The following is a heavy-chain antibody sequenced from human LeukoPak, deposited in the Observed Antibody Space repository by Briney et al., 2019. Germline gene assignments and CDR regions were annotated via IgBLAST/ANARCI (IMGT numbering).Heavy chain of an antibody. D-gene: IGHD1-26*01. CDR1: GGSISSSGHY. Sequence: SETLSPTCTVSGGSISSSGHYWSWIRQHPGKDLEWIGYIYYSGSAYYNPSLKSRVSISVDTSNNQFSLKLSSVSAADTAVYYCARRALGKDWFDPWGQGTLVTVSS. J-gene: IGHJ5*02. CDR3: ARRALGKDWFDP. V-gene: IGHV4-39*01. CDR2: IYYSGSA.